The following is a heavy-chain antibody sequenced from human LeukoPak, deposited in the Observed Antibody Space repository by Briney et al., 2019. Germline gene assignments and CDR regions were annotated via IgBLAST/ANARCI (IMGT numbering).Heavy chain of an antibody. CDR1: GGSISSYY. V-gene: IGHV4-59*08. CDR3: ARGGLDSNGYWVAFGI. J-gene: IGHJ3*02. Sequence: PSETLSLTCTVSGGSISSYYWSWIRQPAGKGLEWIAYIYYSGSTNYNPSLKSRVTISVDTSKNQFSLELSSVTAADTAVYYCARGGLDSNGYWVAFGIWGQGTMVTVSS. D-gene: IGHD3-22*01. CDR2: IYYSGST.